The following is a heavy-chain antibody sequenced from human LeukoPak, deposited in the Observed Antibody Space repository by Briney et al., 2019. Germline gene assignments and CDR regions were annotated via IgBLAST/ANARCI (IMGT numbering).Heavy chain of an antibody. CDR3: AKVQRERPVRFDY. CDR2: ISGSGGST. J-gene: IGHJ4*02. Sequence: PGGSLRLSCAASGFTFSSYAMSWVRQAPGKGLEWVSAISGSGGSTYYADSVKGRFTISRDNSKNTLYLQMNSLRAGDTAVYYCAKVQRERPVRFDYWGQGTLVTVSS. V-gene: IGHV3-23*01. CDR1: GFTFSSYA. D-gene: IGHD1-1*01.